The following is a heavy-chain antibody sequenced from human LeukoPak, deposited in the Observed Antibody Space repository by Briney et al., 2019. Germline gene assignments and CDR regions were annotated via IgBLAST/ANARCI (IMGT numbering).Heavy chain of an antibody. Sequence: SETLSLTCAVYGGSFSGYYWSWIRQPPGKGLEWIGEINHSGSTNYNPSLKSRVTISVDTSKNQFSLKLSSVTAADTAVYYCARDSSGLSYFDYWGQGTLVTVSS. V-gene: IGHV4-34*01. CDR3: ARDSSGLSYFDY. CDR2: INHSGST. J-gene: IGHJ4*02. CDR1: GGSFSGYY. D-gene: IGHD3-22*01.